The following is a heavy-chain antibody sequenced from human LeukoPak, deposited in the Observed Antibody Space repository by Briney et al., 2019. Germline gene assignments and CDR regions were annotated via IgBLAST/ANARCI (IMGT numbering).Heavy chain of an antibody. Sequence: SETLSLTCTVSGGSISSSSAYWGWIRQPPGKGLEWIGSIYYSKNTCYNPSLKSRVTISADTSKNQFSLTLGSVSATDTAVYYCVSPRGFSYGYFDHWGQGTLVTVSS. J-gene: IGHJ4*02. V-gene: IGHV4-39*01. D-gene: IGHD5-18*01. CDR3: VSPRGFSYGYFDH. CDR1: GGSISSSSAY. CDR2: IYYSKNT.